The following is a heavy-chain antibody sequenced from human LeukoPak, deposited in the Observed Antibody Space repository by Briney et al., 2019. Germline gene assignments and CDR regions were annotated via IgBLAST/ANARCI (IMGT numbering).Heavy chain of an antibody. V-gene: IGHV3-23*01. Sequence: GSLRLSCAASVFTFSIYAMTWVRQAPGKGLEWVSTITGSGGYTYYADSVKGRFTISRDNSKNTLFLRMNSLRAEDTAVYFCGRDIQLSYLGQGTLVTVSS. J-gene: IGHJ4*02. D-gene: IGHD1-1*01. CDR3: GRDIQLSY. CDR2: ITGSGGYT. CDR1: VFTFSIYA.